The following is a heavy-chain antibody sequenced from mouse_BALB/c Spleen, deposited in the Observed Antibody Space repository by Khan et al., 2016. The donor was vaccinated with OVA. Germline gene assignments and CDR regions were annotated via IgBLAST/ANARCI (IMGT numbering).Heavy chain of an antibody. CDR2: ISYSGNT. CDR1: GYSITSDYA. CDR3: ARVYGGDFDY. J-gene: IGHJ2*02. V-gene: IGHV3-2*02. Sequence: EVKLLESGPGLVKPSQSLSLTCTVTGYSITSDYAWNWIRQFPGNKLEWMGFISYSGNTKYNPSLKSRFSITRDTSKNQFFLQLNSVTTEDTARYYCARVYGGDFDYWGQGTSLTVSS. D-gene: IGHD1-1*01.